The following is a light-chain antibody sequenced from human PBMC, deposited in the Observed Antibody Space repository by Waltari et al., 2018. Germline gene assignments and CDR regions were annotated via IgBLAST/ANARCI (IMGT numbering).Light chain of an antibody. CDR3: QNYERLPVT. CDR2: GSS. Sequence: EVVLTQSPGTLSLSPGERATLSCRASQNIGRTLTWYQQKPGQSPRLLMYGSSIRAAGIPDRFSGRGSWTDFILTITRLEPEDFAVYYCQNYERLPVTFGQGTKVEIK. CDR1: QNIGRT. V-gene: IGKV3-20*01. J-gene: IGKJ1*01.